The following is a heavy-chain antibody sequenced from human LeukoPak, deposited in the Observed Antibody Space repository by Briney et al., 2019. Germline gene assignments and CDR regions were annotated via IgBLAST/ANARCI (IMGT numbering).Heavy chain of an antibody. V-gene: IGHV3-48*01. CDR3: ARARVVTKWIDY. J-gene: IGHJ4*02. CDR1: EFTFSSYS. CDR2: ITNSGNSK. Sequence: GGSLRLSCAASEFTFSSYSMNWVRQAPGKGLEWVSYITNSGNSKSYADSVKGRFTISRDNTKNSLYLQMNGLRAEDTAVYYCARARVVTKWIDYWGQGTLVTVSS. D-gene: IGHD2-21*02.